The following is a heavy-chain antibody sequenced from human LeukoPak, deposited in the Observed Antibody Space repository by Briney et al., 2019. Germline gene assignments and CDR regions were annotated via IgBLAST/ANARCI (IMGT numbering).Heavy chain of an antibody. V-gene: IGHV3-7*01. CDR3: ARLGLEVGGPNWFDP. CDR1: GFSFSSNW. D-gene: IGHD1-1*01. J-gene: IGHJ5*02. Sequence: GGSLRLSCAAPGFSFSSNWMGWVRQAPGKGLEWVAHIKRDGSQKYYLDSVKGRFTISRDNAKNSLYLQMNSLRVEDTAVYHCARLGLEVGGPNWFDPWGQGTLVAVSS. CDR2: IKRDGSQK.